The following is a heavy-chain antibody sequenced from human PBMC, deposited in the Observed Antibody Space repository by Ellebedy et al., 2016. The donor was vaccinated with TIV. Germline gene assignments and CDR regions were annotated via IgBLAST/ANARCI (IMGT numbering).Heavy chain of an antibody. CDR2: IKQDGSKK. V-gene: IGHV3-7*01. Sequence: GGSLRLSCVASGFTFSSYWMSWVRQAPGKGLEWVANIKQDGSKKYHVDSVKGRFTISRDNAMNSLYLQMNSLRVEETAVYYCASLGGRQRYSDWGQGTLVTVST. CDR3: ASLGGRQRYSD. CDR1: GFTFSSYW. J-gene: IGHJ4*02. D-gene: IGHD4-11*01.